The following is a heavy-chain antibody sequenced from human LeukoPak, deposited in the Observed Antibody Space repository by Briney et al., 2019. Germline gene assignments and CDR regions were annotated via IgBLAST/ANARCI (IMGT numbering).Heavy chain of an antibody. Sequence: PGGSLRLSCAASGFTCSSYAMSWVRQAPGKGLEWVSAISGSGGSTYYADSVKGRFTISRDNSKNTLYLQMNSLRAEDTAVYYCAKYRRDTARGPYLYYMDVWGKGTTVTVSS. D-gene: IGHD5-18*01. CDR3: AKYRRDTARGPYLYYMDV. V-gene: IGHV3-23*01. CDR2: ISGSGGST. CDR1: GFTCSSYA. J-gene: IGHJ6*03.